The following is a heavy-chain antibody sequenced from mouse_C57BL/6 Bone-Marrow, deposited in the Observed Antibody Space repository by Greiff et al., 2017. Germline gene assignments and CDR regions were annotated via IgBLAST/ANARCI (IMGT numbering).Heavy chain of an antibody. V-gene: IGHV1-39*01. J-gene: IGHJ4*01. Sequence: VQLQQSGPELVKPGASVKISCKASGYSFTDYNMNWVKQSNGQSLEWIGVINPNYGTTSYNQKFKGKATLTVDQSSSTAYMQLNSLTSEDSAVXYCARGGGKTDFYYAMDYWGQGTSVTVSS. D-gene: IGHD1-1*02. CDR2: INPNYGTT. CDR3: ARGGGKTDFYYAMDY. CDR1: GYSFTDYN.